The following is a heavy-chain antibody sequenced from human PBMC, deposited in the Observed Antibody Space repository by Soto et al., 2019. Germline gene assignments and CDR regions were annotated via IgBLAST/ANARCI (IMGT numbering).Heavy chain of an antibody. J-gene: IGHJ1*01. CDR3: ARTLTWYSSSWSEYFQH. CDR2: IIPILGIA. V-gene: IGHV1-69*02. CDR1: GGTFSSYT. Sequence: QVQLVQSGAEVKKPGSSVKVSCKASGGTFSSYTISWVRQAPGQGLEWMGRIIPILGIANYAQKFQGRVTITADKSTSTAYLELSSLRSEDTAVYYCARTLTWYSSSWSEYFQHWGQGTLVTVSS. D-gene: IGHD6-13*01.